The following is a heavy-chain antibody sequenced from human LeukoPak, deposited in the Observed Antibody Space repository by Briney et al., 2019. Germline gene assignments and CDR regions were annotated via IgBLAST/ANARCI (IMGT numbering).Heavy chain of an antibody. D-gene: IGHD5-12*01. Sequence: GASVKVSCKASGYTFTSYDINWVRQATGQGLEWMGWMNPNNGNTGYAQKFQGRVTMTRNTSISTAYMELSSLRSEDTAVCYCARSSDYAGGNFDYWGQGTLVTVSS. CDR2: MNPNNGNT. J-gene: IGHJ4*02. V-gene: IGHV1-8*01. CDR3: ARSSDYAGGNFDY. CDR1: GYTFTSYD.